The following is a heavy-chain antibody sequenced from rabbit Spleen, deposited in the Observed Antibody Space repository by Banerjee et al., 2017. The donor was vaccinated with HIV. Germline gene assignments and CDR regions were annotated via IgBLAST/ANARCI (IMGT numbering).Heavy chain of an antibody. CDR2: INSISGMA. J-gene: IGHJ4*01. V-gene: IGHV1S40*01. Sequence: QSLEESGGDLAKPGASLTLTCTASGVSFSTNHYMCLVRKAPGEGLEWIGCINSISGMAVHTSWAEGRFTFSKASSTTVTLQITSLTAADTATYFCAKNLDGVIGWNFGWWGPGTLVTVS. CDR1: GVSFSTNHY. D-gene: IGHD1-1*01. CDR3: AKNLDGVIGWNFGW.